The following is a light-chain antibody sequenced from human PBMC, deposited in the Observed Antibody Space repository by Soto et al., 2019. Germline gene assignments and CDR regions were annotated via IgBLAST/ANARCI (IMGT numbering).Light chain of an antibody. CDR1: QSFSSTF. CDR2: GAS. J-gene: IGKJ1*01. CDR3: QQYASSVT. V-gene: IGKV3-20*01. Sequence: EILLTQSPDSLSLSPGDRATLSCRASQSFSSTFFAWYQQKPGQAPGLLIYGASSRATGIPDRFSGSGSGTDFTLTISRLEPEDFAVYYCQQYASSVTFGQGTKVEIK.